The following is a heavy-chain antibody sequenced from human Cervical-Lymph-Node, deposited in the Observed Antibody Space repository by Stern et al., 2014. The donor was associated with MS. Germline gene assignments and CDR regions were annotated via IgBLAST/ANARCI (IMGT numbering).Heavy chain of an antibody. V-gene: IGHV3-30*03. Sequence: VQLVQSGGGVVQPGRSLRLSCTGTRFTFSSFGLHWVRQAPGKGLEWLAVISYDGARKYYAESVKGRFSISRDNSRNALYLQMNSLRDDDTALYYCAREAPSGVYFDCWGQGTLLTVSS. CDR2: ISYDGARK. D-gene: IGHD2-8*01. CDR1: RFTFSSFG. J-gene: IGHJ4*02. CDR3: AREAPSGVYFDC.